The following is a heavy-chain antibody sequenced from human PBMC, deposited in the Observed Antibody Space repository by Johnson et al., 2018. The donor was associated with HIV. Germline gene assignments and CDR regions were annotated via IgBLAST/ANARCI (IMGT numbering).Heavy chain of an antibody. CDR2: ISYDGSNK. CDR1: GFTFSSYA. CDR3: ATRPGDIVVWPAAQPYDAFDI. Sequence: VQLVESGGGVVQPGRSLRLSCAASGFTFSSYAMHWVRQAPGKGLEWVAVISYDGSNKYYADSVKGRFTISRDNSKNTLYLQMNSLRAEDTAVYYCATRPGDIVVWPAAQPYDAFDIWGQGTIVTVSS. J-gene: IGHJ3*02. V-gene: IGHV3-30*04. D-gene: IGHD2-2*01.